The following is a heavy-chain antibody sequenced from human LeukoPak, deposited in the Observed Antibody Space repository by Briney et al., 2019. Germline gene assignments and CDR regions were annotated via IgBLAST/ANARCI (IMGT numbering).Heavy chain of an antibody. CDR1: GYTFTGYY. J-gene: IGHJ4*02. CDR2: INPNSGGT. Sequence: ASVKVSCKASGYTFTGYYTHWVRQAPGQGLEWMGWINPNSGGTNYAQKFQGRVTMTRDTSISTAYMELSRLRSDDTAVYYCAREDGGGGGFDYWGQGTLVTVSS. V-gene: IGHV1-2*02. D-gene: IGHD3-16*01. CDR3: AREDGGGGGFDY.